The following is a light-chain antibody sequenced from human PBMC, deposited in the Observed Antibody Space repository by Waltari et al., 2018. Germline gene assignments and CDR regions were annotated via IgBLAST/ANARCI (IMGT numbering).Light chain of an antibody. V-gene: IGKV3-20*01. CDR3: QHYDASPWT. Sequence: ELVLTQSPGTLSLSPGERATLSCRASQSVSDDLAWYQQKPGQAPRLLISGSSTRATGIPDRFSGSGSGTDFTLTISSLEPEDFAVYFCQHYDASPWTFGQGTKVEVK. CDR2: GSS. CDR1: QSVSDD. J-gene: IGKJ1*01.